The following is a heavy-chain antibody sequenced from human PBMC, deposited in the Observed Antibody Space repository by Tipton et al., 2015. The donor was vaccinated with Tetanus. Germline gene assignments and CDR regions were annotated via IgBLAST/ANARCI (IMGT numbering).Heavy chain of an antibody. CDR3: ARGGTMDY. CDR1: GYTFTKYG. CDR2: INTDKGST. D-gene: IGHD1-1*01. J-gene: IGHJ4*02. Sequence: QSGAEVKQPGASVKVSCKASGYTFTKYGINWVRQAPGQGLEWMGWINTDKGSTNYAQNLQGRVIMTTDTSTLTAYMELRSLRSDDTAVYYCARGGTMDYWGQGTLVTVSA. V-gene: IGHV1-18*01.